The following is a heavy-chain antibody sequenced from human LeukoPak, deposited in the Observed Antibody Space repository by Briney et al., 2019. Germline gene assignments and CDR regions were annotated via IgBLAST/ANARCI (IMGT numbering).Heavy chain of an antibody. Sequence: SETLSLTCTVSGGSITDYHWIWIRQPAGKGLEWIGRLYTSGSTNYNPSLKSRVSMSVDTSKKQFSLRLSSVTAADTAMYYCARGLSYYDSSGYPISANWFDSWGQGTLVIVSS. D-gene: IGHD3-22*01. CDR3: ARGLSYYDSSGYPISANWFDS. V-gene: IGHV4-4*07. J-gene: IGHJ5*01. CDR1: GGSITDYH. CDR2: LYTSGST.